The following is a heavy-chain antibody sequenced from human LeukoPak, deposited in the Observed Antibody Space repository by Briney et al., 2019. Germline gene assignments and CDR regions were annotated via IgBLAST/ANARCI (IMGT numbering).Heavy chain of an antibody. J-gene: IGHJ4*02. CDR3: ARLRRGYGGNSYYDY. Sequence: SETLSLTCTVSGGSISSSSYYWGWIRQPPGKGLEWIGEINHSGSTNYNPSLKSRVTISVDTSKNQFSLKLSSVTAADTAVYYCARLRRGYGGNSYYDYWGQGTLVTVSS. D-gene: IGHD4-23*01. V-gene: IGHV4-39*07. CDR2: INHSGST. CDR1: GGSISSSSYY.